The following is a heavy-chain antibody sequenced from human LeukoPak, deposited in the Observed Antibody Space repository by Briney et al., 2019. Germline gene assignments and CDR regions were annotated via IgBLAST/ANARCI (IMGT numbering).Heavy chain of an antibody. J-gene: IGHJ4*02. CDR1: GGSFSSYA. V-gene: IGHV1-69*01. CDR2: IIPIFGTA. CDR3: ARGWLAESMVVTPYNY. Sequence: SVKVSCKASGGSFSSYAINWVRQAPGQGLEWMGGIIPIFGTANYAQKFQDRVTITAVESMSTVYMEQSSLRSEDTAVYYCARGWLAESMVVTPYNYWGQGTLVTVSS. D-gene: IGHD4-23*01.